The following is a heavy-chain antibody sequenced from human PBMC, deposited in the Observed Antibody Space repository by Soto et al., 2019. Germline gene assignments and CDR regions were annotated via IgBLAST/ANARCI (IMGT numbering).Heavy chain of an antibody. J-gene: IGHJ4*02. D-gene: IGHD4-17*01. CDR3: ARRYGPGLAY. V-gene: IGHV4-59*08. CDR1: GGSISSYY. CDR2: IYYSGST. Sequence: QVQLQESGPGLVKPSETLSLTCTVSGGSISSYYWSWIRQPPGKGLEWIGYIYYSGSTNYNPSLTSRVTLPVDTSKNRFALKLSSVPAADTAGYYCARRYGPGLAYWGQGTRVTVSS.